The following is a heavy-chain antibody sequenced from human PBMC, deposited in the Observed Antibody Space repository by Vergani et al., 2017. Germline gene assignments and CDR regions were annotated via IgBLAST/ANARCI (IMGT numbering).Heavy chain of an antibody. J-gene: IGHJ5*02. CDR1: GFTFNQYG. D-gene: IGHD1-14*01. CDR3: ARDLRLLYNRFDP. CDR2: TWYDGNNK. Sequence: QVQLVESGGGVVQPGRSLRLSCAASGFTFNQYGMHWVRQAPGKGLEWVAVTWYDGNNKQYADSVKGLITISRDNSKSTMYLQMNSLRDEDTGVYYCARDLRLLYNRFDPWGQGTLVTVSS. V-gene: IGHV3-33*01.